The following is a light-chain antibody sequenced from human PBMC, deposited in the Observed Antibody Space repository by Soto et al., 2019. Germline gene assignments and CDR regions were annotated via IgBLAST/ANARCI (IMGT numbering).Light chain of an antibody. CDR1: ISNVGNYNL. Sequence: QSALTQPASVSGSPGQSITISCTGTISNVGNYNLVSWYQQHPGKAPKLILYEVNKRPSGVSNRFSGSKSGNTASLTISGLRTEDEADYYCCSYGGDRVFGGGTQLTVL. J-gene: IGLJ2*01. V-gene: IGLV2-23*02. CDR2: EVN. CDR3: CSYGGDRV.